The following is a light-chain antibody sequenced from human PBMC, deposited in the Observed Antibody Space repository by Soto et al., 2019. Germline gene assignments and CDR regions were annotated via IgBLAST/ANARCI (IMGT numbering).Light chain of an antibody. CDR3: QQYSTYST. CDR2: EAS. CDR1: QNIRSW. V-gene: IGKV1-5*01. J-gene: IGKJ5*01. Sequence: IHITQSPSTLAASVFYSVTITCRASQNIRSWLALYQQKPGKAPNPLIYEASSLKSGVPARFSGSGSGTEFTLTISSLQPDDFATYYCQQYSTYSTFGRGTRLEIK.